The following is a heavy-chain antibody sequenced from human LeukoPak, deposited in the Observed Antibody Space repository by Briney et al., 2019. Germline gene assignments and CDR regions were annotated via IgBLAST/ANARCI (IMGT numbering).Heavy chain of an antibody. J-gene: IGHJ4*02. Sequence: AASVKVSCKTSGYIFKDFYIHWVRQAPGHGLEWMGWINPNSGDTNSAQRFQGRVTMTRDTSTGTAYMDLSSLTSDDTAVYFCAKDSSGGYNSHWGQGTLVTVSA. CDR3: AKDSSGGYNSH. CDR1: GYIFKDFY. CDR2: INPNSGDT. V-gene: IGHV1-2*02. D-gene: IGHD5-24*01.